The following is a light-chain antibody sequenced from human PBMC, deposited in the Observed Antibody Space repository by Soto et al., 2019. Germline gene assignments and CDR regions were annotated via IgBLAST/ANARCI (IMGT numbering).Light chain of an antibody. CDR2: KAA. CDR1: QSISSW. CDR3: QQYNSYSLT. Sequence: DIRMTQSPSTLSASVGDRVTITSRASQSISSWLAWYQQKPGKGPQPLIYKAASLESGVPSRFSGSGYGTEFTLTISCLQPDDFATYYSQQYNSYSLTFGGGNKVDIK. V-gene: IGKV1-5*03. J-gene: IGKJ4*01.